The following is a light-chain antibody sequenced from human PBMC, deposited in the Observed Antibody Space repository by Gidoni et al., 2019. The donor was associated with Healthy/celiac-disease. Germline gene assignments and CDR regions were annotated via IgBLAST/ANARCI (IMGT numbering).Light chain of an antibody. J-gene: IGKJ1*01. CDR1: PSVSSN. CDR2: GAS. Sequence: EIVMTQSPATLSVSPGERATLSCRASPSVSSNLAWYQQKPGQAPRLLIYGASTRATGIPARFSGSGSGTEFTLTSSSLQSEDVAVYYWQQYNNWRTFGQGTKVEIK. V-gene: IGKV3-15*01. CDR3: QQYNNWRT.